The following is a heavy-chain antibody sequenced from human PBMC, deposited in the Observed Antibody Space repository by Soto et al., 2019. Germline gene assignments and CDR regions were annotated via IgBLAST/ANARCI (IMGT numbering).Heavy chain of an antibody. CDR2: ISGSGGST. J-gene: IGHJ4*02. V-gene: IGHV3-23*01. CDR3: AQTPPTYSSSPNYFDY. D-gene: IGHD6-6*01. Sequence: GGSLRLSCAASGFTFSSYAMSWVRQAPGKGLEWVSAISGSGGSTYYADSVKGRFTISRDNSKNTLYLQMNSLRAEDTAVYYCAQTPPTYSSSPNYFDYWGQGTLVTVSS. CDR1: GFTFSSYA.